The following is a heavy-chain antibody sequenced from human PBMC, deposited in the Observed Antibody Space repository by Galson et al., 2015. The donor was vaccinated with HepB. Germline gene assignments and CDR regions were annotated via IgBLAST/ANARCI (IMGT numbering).Heavy chain of an antibody. J-gene: IGHJ4*02. V-gene: IGHV3-33*08. Sequence: SLRLSCAASGFAFSSYGRHWVRQAPGKGLEWVAVIWYDGSNKYYADSVKGRFTISRDNSKNTLYLQMNSLRAEDTAVYYCARGALDCSSTSCYMGFDYWGQGTLVTVSS. CDR1: GFAFSSYG. D-gene: IGHD2-2*02. CDR3: ARGALDCSSTSCYMGFDY. CDR2: IWYDGSNK.